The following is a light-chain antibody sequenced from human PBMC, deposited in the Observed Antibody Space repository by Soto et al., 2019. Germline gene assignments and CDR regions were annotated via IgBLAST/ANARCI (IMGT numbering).Light chain of an antibody. CDR2: GAS. Sequence: EVMLTQSPGTLSLSPGERATLSCRASQSVSSNYLAWYQQKSGQAPRLLIYGASKRATSIPDRFSGSGSGTDFTLTIRRLESEVFAVYYCQQNDTSPQTFGQGTKVEFK. J-gene: IGKJ1*01. CDR3: QQNDTSPQT. CDR1: QSVSSNY. V-gene: IGKV3-20*01.